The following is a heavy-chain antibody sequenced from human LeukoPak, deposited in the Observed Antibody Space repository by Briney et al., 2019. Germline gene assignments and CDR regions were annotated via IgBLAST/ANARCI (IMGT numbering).Heavy chain of an antibody. Sequence: PSETLSLTCSVSDGSVSSSSYYWGWIRQPPGKGLEWIGSIYYSGHTYYNPSLKSRVTISVDTSKNQFFLKLSSVTAADTAVYYCARGGEMYNWFDPWGQGTLVTVSS. CDR1: DGSVSSSSYY. CDR3: ARGGEMYNWFDP. V-gene: IGHV4-39*01. J-gene: IGHJ5*02. D-gene: IGHD3-10*01. CDR2: IYYSGHT.